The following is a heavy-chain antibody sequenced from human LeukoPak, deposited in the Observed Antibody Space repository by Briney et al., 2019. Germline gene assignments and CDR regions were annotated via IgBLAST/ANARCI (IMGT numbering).Heavy chain of an antibody. D-gene: IGHD3-22*01. CDR3: ARLHYYDSSGYYYEAVPFDY. J-gene: IGHJ4*02. CDR2: ISSSSSYM. Sequence: GGSLRLSCAASRFTFSSYSMNWVRQAPGKGLEWVSSISSSSSYMYYADLVKGRFTISRDNAKNSLYLQMNSLRAEDTAVYYCARLHYYDSSGYYYEAVPFDYWGQGTLVTVSS. CDR1: RFTFSSYS. V-gene: IGHV3-21*01.